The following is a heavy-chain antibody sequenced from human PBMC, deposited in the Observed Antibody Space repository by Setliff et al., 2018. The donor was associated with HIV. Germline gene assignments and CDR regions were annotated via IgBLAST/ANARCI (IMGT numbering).Heavy chain of an antibody. CDR2: VSTSGST. D-gene: IGHD3-10*01. CDR1: GGSISTYY. Sequence: SETLSLTCTVSGGSISTYYWSWIRQPAGKGLEWIGRVSTSGSTKYNPSLKSRVTMSLDTSKNEFSLKLSSVTAADTAVYYCARHGSNWFDPWGQGTQVTVSS. CDR3: ARHGSNWFDP. V-gene: IGHV4-4*07. J-gene: IGHJ5*02.